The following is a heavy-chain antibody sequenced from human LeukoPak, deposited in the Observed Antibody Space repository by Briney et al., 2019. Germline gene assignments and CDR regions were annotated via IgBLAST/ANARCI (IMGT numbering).Heavy chain of an antibody. CDR1: GGSISSSSYY. J-gene: IGHJ6*02. V-gene: IGHV4-39*01. CDR2: IYYSGST. CDR3: ASDPVPYGMDV. Sequence: TSQTLSLTCTVSGGSISSSSYYWGWIRQPPGKGLGWIGSIYYSGSTYYNPSLKSRVTISVDTSKNQFSLKLSSVTAADTAVYYCASDPVPYGMDVWGQGTTVTVSS.